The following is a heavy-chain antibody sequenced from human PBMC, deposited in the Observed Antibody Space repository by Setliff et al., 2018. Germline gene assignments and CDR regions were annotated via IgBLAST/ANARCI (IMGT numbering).Heavy chain of an antibody. CDR3: ARSPTRTTGSHYLGYYYYYMDF. Sequence: ASVKVSCKASGYTLTNYYMHWVRQAPGQGLEWMGIINPSGGLTRYAQKFQGRVTMTRDTSISTGYMELSRLRYDDTAVYYCARSPTRTTGSHYLGYYYYYMDFWGKGTTVTVSS. J-gene: IGHJ6*03. V-gene: IGHV1-46*01. D-gene: IGHD1-1*01. CDR1: GYTLTNYY. CDR2: INPSGGLT.